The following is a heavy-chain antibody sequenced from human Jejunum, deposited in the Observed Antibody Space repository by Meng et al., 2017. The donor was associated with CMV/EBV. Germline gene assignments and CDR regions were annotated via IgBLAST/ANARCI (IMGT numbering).Heavy chain of an antibody. CDR3: ARGGLGSYYFDY. CDR1: GFTLTTYA. J-gene: IGHJ4*02. V-gene: IGHV3-30-3*01. D-gene: IGHD1-26*01. Sequence: SGFTLTTYAMHWVRQAPGKGLEWVAVISYDGSNKYYADSVKGRFTISRDNSRTTIYLQMNSLRAEDTAVYYCARGGLGSYYFDYWGQGTLVTVSS. CDR2: ISYDGSNK.